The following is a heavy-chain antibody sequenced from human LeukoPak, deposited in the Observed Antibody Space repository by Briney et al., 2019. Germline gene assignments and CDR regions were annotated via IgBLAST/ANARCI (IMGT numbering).Heavy chain of an antibody. CDR1: GYSISTGYY. Sequence: SETLSLTCTVSGYSISTGYYWDWIRQPPGKGLEWIGTFYHGGSTYYNPSLKSRVTISVDTSKNQFSLKLSSVTAADTAVYYCARVPPKDDILTGYSLWAFDIWGQGTMVTVSS. CDR2: FYHGGST. D-gene: IGHD3-9*01. J-gene: IGHJ3*02. V-gene: IGHV4-38-2*02. CDR3: ARVPPKDDILTGYSLWAFDI.